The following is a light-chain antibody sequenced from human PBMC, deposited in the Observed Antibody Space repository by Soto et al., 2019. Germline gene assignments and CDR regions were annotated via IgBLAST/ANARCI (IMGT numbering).Light chain of an antibody. Sequence: QSALTQPRSVSGSPGQSVTISCTGTTSDVGGYNSVSWYQQHPAKAPKVMIYDVTKRPSGVPDRFSGSKSGNTASLTISGLQAEDEAEYYCCSYAGNYTVVFGGGTKLTVL. CDR3: CSYAGNYTVV. CDR1: TSDVGGYNS. V-gene: IGLV2-11*01. CDR2: DVT. J-gene: IGLJ3*02.